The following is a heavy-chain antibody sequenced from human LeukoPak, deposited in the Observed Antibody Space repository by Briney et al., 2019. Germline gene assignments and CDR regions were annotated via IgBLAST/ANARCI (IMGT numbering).Heavy chain of an antibody. CDR2: IRVYNGNT. CDR3: ARYRPSESRSGQVTSLDY. CDR1: GYTFTSYG. V-gene: IGHV1-18*01. J-gene: IGHJ4*02. D-gene: IGHD3-3*01. Sequence: ASVKVSCKASGYTFTSYGITWVRRAHGQGLEWLGWIRVYNGNTNYAKNFQDRVTMTTDTSTNTAYMELSSLRFDDTAVYYCARYRPSESRSGQVTSLDYWGQRTLVTVSS.